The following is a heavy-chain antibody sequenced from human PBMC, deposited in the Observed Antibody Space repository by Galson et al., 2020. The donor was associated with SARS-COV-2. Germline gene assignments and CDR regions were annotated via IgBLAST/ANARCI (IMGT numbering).Heavy chain of an antibody. CDR1: GYTFTSYF. V-gene: IGHV1-46*01. CDR2: ISPSDGST. D-gene: IGHD3-16*01. CDR3: ARSTGGGGNFDY. J-gene: IGHJ4*02. Sequence: ASVKVSCKASGYTFTSYFMHWVRQAPGQGLEWMEIISPSDGSTSYAQKFQGRLTMTRDTSTSTVYMELSSLTSEDTAVFYCARSTGGGGNFDYWGQGTLVTVSS.